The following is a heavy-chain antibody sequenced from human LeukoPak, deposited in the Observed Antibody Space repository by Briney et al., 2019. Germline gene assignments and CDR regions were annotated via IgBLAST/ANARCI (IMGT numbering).Heavy chain of an antibody. CDR3: ARGKTWYYDFLTGDNWFDP. Sequence: PSQTLPLTCAVSGGSISSGGYSWSWIRQPPGKGLEWIGYIYHSGSTYYNPSLKSRVTISVDRSKNQFSLKLSSVTAADTAVYYCARGKTWYYDFLTGDNWFDPWGQGTLVTVSS. J-gene: IGHJ5*02. CDR1: GGSISSGGYS. D-gene: IGHD3-9*01. CDR2: IYHSGST. V-gene: IGHV4-30-2*01.